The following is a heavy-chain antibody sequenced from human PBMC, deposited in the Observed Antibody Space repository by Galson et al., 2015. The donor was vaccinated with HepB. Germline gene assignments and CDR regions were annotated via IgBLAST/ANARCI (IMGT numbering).Heavy chain of an antibody. CDR1: GGSLDFYY. Sequence: SETLSLTCAVYGGSLDFYYWSWIRQPPGKGLEWIGEITHSGSTNYNPSFKSRVTVSVDTSKRQFSLKLTSVTAADTAVYYCGRALSEAAGASDAFDIWGQGTMVTVSS. J-gene: IGHJ3*02. CDR2: ITHSGST. V-gene: IGHV4-34*01. CDR3: GRALSEAAGASDAFDI. D-gene: IGHD6-13*01.